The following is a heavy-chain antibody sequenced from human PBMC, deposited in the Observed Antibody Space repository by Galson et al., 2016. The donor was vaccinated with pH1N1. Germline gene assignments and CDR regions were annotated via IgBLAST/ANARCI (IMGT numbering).Heavy chain of an antibody. J-gene: IGHJ4*02. CDR3: ARGSGYSGYDPEYYFDY. D-gene: IGHD5-12*01. CDR1: GYAFTSYY. Sequence: SVKVSCKASGYAFTSYYMHWVRQAPGQGLEWMGIITPTGGRTSYAQKFQGRVAMTRDTSISTAYMELSRLRSDDTAVYSCARGSGYSGYDPEYYFDYWGQGTLVTVSS. V-gene: IGHV1-2*02. CDR2: ITPTGGRT.